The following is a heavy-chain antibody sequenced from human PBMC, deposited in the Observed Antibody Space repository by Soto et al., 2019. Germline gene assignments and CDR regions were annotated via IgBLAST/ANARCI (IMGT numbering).Heavy chain of an antibody. CDR2: MNPNSGNT. J-gene: IGHJ4*02. CDR3: ARGRRKPGSGSYYFDY. CDR1: GYTFTSYD. D-gene: IGHD3-10*01. V-gene: IGHV1-8*01. Sequence: ASVKVSCKASGYTFTSYDINWVRQATGQGLEWMGWMNPNSGNTGYAQKFQGRVTMTRNTSISTAYMELSSLRSEDTAVYYCARGRRKPGSGSYYFDYWGQGTLVTVSS.